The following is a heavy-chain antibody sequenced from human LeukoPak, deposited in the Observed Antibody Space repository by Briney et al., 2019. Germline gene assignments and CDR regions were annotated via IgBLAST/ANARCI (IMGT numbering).Heavy chain of an antibody. CDR1: GGSFSGYY. D-gene: IGHD5-12*01. CDR2: INHSGST. CDR3: ARTMATIDFDY. Sequence: SETLSLTCAVYGGSFSGYYWSWIRQPPGKGLEWIGEINHSGSTNYNPSLKSRVTISVDTSKNQFSLKLSSVTAADTAVYYCARTMATIDFDYWGQGTLVTVSS. J-gene: IGHJ4*02. V-gene: IGHV4-34*01.